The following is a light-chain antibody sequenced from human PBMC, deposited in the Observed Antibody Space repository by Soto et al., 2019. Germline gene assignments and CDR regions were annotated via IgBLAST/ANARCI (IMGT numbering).Light chain of an antibody. CDR3: SSYTSSSTDVV. V-gene: IGLV2-14*01. CDR1: SSDVGGYNY. CDR2: DVS. Sequence: QSALTQPASVSGSPGQSITISCTGTSSDVGGYNYVSWYQQHPGKAPKLMIYDVSNRPSGVSNRFSGSKSGNTASLTISGLQAEDVADYYCSSYTSSSTDVVFGGGTQLTVL. J-gene: IGLJ2*01.